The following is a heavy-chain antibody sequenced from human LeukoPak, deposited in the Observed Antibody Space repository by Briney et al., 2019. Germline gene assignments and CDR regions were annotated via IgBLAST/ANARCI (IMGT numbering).Heavy chain of an antibody. Sequence: GGSLRLSCAASGFTFSSYAMSWVRQAPGKGLKWVSAISGSSGSTYYADSVKGRFTVSRDNSKNTLYLQMNSLRAEDTAVYYCARSMGRGYSYGRPLDYWGQGTLVTVSS. CDR3: ARSMGRGYSYGRPLDY. D-gene: IGHD5-18*01. CDR2: ISGSSGST. CDR1: GFTFSSYA. J-gene: IGHJ4*02. V-gene: IGHV3-23*01.